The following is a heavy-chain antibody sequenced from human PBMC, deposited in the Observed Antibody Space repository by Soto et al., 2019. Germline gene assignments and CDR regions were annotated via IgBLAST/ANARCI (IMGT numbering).Heavy chain of an antibody. CDR3: ARSSNAVAGNFDY. CDR1: GASISSHNW. V-gene: IGHV4-4*02. J-gene: IGHJ4*02. D-gene: IGHD6-19*01. Sequence: QVKLQESGPGQVKPSGTLSLTCAVSGASISSHNWWAWVRQTAAKGLEWIADIYQTGNTNYNPSLRTRVTISMDKSTNHFSLRLNSVTAADTGVYYCARSSNAVAGNFDYWGQGTLVTVSS. CDR2: IYQTGNT.